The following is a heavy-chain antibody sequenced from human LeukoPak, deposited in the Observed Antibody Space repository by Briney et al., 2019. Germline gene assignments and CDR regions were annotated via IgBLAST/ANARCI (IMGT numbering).Heavy chain of an antibody. CDR3: AKARRYYDILTGPGYFDL. Sequence: GGSLRLSCAASGFTFSSYGMHWVRQVPGKGLEWVAVISYDGSNKYYADSVKGRFTISRDNSKNTLYLQMNSLRAEDTAVYYCAKARRYYDILTGPGYFDLWGRGTLVTVSS. CDR2: ISYDGSNK. CDR1: GFTFSSYG. D-gene: IGHD3-9*01. J-gene: IGHJ2*01. V-gene: IGHV3-30*18.